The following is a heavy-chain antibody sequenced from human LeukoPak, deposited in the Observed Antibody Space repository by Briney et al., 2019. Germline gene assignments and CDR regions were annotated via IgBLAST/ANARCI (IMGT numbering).Heavy chain of an antibody. Sequence: GGSLRLSCAASGFSFSTYGLTWVRQAPGKGLEWVANINHDGSEKYYVGSVRGRFTISRDNGRNSVFLQMNSLRAEDTAFYYCLGGHYGVWEGGQGTLVTVSS. D-gene: IGHD4-17*01. CDR2: INHDGSEK. J-gene: IGHJ4*02. CDR3: LGGHYGVWE. CDR1: GFSFSTYG. V-gene: IGHV3-7*01.